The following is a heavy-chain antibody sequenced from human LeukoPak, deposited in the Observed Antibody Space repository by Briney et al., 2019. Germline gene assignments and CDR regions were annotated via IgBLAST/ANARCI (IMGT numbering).Heavy chain of an antibody. D-gene: IGHD2-2*01. V-gene: IGHV1-2*02. CDR2: INPNSGGT. CDR1: GYTFTDYY. CDR3: ARRGDRFCTSMNCPPHSYYYYMDV. J-gene: IGHJ6*03. Sequence: GASVKVSCKASGYTFTDYYMHWVRQAPGQGLEWVGWINPNSGGTNYAQKFQGRVTMTSDTSISTAYMELSRLRSDDTAVYYCARRGDRFCTSMNCPPHSYYYYMDVWGKGTTVSVSS.